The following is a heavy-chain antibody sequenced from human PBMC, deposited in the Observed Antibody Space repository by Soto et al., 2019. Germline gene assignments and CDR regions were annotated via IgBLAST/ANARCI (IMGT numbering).Heavy chain of an antibody. V-gene: IGHV4-34*01. CDR3: ARGPSLDESLWNAAFDI. CDR2: INHSGIT. Sequence: SETQSVPGAVYGGSFSAYLWTWIRQPPWKGLQWIGEINHSGITNYNPSLKSRVTISVDMSKNQFSLKLSSVTAADTAVYYCARGPSLDESLWNAAFDILGGLTMV. D-gene: IGHD1-1*01. CDR1: GGSFSAYL. J-gene: IGHJ3*02.